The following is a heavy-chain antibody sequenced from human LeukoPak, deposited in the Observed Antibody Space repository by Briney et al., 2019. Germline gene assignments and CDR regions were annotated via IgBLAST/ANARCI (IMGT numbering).Heavy chain of an antibody. V-gene: IGHV1-8*01. Sequence: ASVKVSCKASGYTFTSYDINWVRQATGQGLEWMGWMNPNSGNTGNAQKFQGRVTMTRNTSISTAYMELSSLRSEDTAVYYCAILIAVAGTRDYWGQGTLVTVSS. J-gene: IGHJ4*02. CDR1: GYTFTSYD. CDR2: MNPNSGNT. D-gene: IGHD6-19*01. CDR3: AILIAVAGTRDY.